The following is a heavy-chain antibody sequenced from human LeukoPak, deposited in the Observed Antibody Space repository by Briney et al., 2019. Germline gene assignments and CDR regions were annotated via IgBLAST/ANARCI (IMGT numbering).Heavy chain of an antibody. V-gene: IGHV4-34*01. CDR2: INHSGST. Sequence: SETLSLTCAVYGGSFSGYYWSWIRQPPGKGLEWIGEINHSGSTNYNPSLKSRVTISVDTSKNQFSLKLSSVTAADTAVYYCARCRGVNGMDVWGQGTTVTVSS. CDR3: ARCRGVNGMDV. J-gene: IGHJ6*02. D-gene: IGHD3-10*01. CDR1: GGSFSGYY.